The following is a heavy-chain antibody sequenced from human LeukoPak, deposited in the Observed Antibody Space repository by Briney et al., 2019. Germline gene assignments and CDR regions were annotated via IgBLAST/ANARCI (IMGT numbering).Heavy chain of an antibody. D-gene: IGHD5-18*01. J-gene: IGHJ4*02. CDR3: ARYSYGFGTFDY. V-gene: IGHV1-2*02. CDR2: INPNSGGT. Sequence: APVKVSCKASGYTFTGYYMHWVRQAPGQGLEWMGWINPNSGGTNYAQKFQGRVTMTRDTSISTAYMELSRLRSDDTAVYYCARYSYGFGTFDYWGQGTLVTVSS. CDR1: GYTFTGYY.